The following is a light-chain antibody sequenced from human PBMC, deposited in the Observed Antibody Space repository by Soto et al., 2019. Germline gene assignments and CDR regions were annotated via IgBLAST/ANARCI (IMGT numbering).Light chain of an antibody. V-gene: IGLV1-47*01. J-gene: IGLJ3*02. CDR1: SSNIGSNF. CDR2: RNN. CDR3: AAWDDSLSGWV. Sequence: QSVLTQPPSASGTPGQRVTISCSGSSSNIGSNFVYWYQQFPGTAPKLLIYRNNQRPSGVPDRFSGSKSGTSAYLAISGLPSEDEADYYCAAWDDSLSGWVFGGGTKLTGL.